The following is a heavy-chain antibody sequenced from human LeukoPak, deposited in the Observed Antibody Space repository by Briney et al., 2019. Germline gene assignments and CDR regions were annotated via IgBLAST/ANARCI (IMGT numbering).Heavy chain of an antibody. V-gene: IGHV3-7*01. CDR3: ARHVVVLPATRWFDP. J-gene: IGHJ5*02. Sequence: PGGSLRLSXAASGFTFTNAWMNWVRQAPGKGLEWVANIKQDGSEKYYVDSVKGRFTISRDNAKNSLYLQMNSLRAEDTAVYYCARHVVVLPATRWFDPWGQGTLVTVSS. D-gene: IGHD2-15*01. CDR2: IKQDGSEK. CDR1: GFTFTNAW.